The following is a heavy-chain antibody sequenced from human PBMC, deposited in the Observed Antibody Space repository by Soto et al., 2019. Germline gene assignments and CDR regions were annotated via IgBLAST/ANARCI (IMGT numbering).Heavy chain of an antibody. Sequence: QVQLQESGPGLVKPSETLSLTCTVSGGSISSYYWSWIRQPPGKGLEWIGYIYYSGSTNYNPSLKSLVTISVDTSKNQFSRKLSSVTAADTAVYYCARAPYYDTRDAFDIWGQGTMVTVSS. CDR1: GGSISSYY. CDR2: IYYSGST. J-gene: IGHJ3*02. CDR3: ARAPYYDTRDAFDI. D-gene: IGHD3-9*01. V-gene: IGHV4-59*01.